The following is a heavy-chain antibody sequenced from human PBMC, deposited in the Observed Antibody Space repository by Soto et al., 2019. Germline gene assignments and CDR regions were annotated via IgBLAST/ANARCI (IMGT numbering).Heavy chain of an antibody. V-gene: IGHV1-18*01. CDR1: GYTFTSYG. J-gene: IGHJ4*02. Sequence: ASVKVSCKASGYTFTSYGISWVRQAPGQGLEWMGWISAYNGNTNYAQKLQGRVTMTTDTSTSTAYMELRSLRSDDTAVYYCARDEDCTNGACYLFYWGQGTLVTVSS. CDR3: ARDEDCTNGACYLFY. D-gene: IGHD2-8*01. CDR2: ISAYNGNT.